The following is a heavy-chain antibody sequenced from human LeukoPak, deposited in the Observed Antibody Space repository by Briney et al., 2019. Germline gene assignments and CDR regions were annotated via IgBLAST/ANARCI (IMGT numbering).Heavy chain of an antibody. Sequence: GSLRLSCAASGFTFSIYGMSWVRQAPGKGLEWVSFISGSGGSTFYADSVKGRFTISRDNSQNTLYLQMNSLRAEDTAVYYCSKGGDVDSAMVHYYYYYYMDVWGKGTTVTVSS. D-gene: IGHD5-18*01. J-gene: IGHJ6*03. CDR2: ISGSGGST. CDR3: SKGGDVDSAMVHYYYYYYMDV. V-gene: IGHV3-23*01. CDR1: GFTFSIYG.